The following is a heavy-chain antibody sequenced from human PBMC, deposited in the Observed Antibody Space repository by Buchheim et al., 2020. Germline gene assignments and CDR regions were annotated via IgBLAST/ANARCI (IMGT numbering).Heavy chain of an antibody. CDR2: INPNGGGT. D-gene: IGHD2-21*02. V-gene: IGHV1-2*02. CDR3: AREGGAYCGGDCYTPVDY. CDR1: GYTFTGYY. J-gene: IGHJ4*02. Sequence: QVQLVQSGAEVKKPGASVKVSCKASGYTFTGYYMHWVRQAPGQGLEWMGWINPNGGGTNYAQKFQGRVTMTRDTSISTAYMELSRLRSDDTAVYYCAREGGAYCGGDCYTPVDYWGQGTL.